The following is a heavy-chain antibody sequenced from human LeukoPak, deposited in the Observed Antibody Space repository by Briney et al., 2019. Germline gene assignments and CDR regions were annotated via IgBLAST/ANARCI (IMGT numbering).Heavy chain of an antibody. Sequence: GGSLRLSCAASGFTFSSYAMHWVRQAPGEGLEWVAAISSDGNYKYYADSVQGRFTISRDNSENALYLQTNSLRAEDTAVYYCARGSRNWNYDHYLDYWGQGTLVTVSS. J-gene: IGHJ4*02. CDR1: GFTFSSYA. CDR2: ISSDGNYK. V-gene: IGHV3-30-3*01. CDR3: ARGSRNWNYDHYLDY. D-gene: IGHD1-7*01.